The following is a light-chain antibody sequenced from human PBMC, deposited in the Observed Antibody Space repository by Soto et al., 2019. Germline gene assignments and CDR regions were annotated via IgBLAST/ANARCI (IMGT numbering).Light chain of an antibody. V-gene: IGKV3-20*01. CDR1: QSVVNNY. CDR3: HQCAFAPLT. Sequence: EIVLTQSPVTLSLSPGERATLSCRASQSVVNNYLAWYQKKAGQAPRLLIYNAYVRATGIPDRFSGSGYGTDFTLTISRLEPEDFAVYYCHQCAFAPLTFGGGTKVEI. CDR2: NAY. J-gene: IGKJ4*01.